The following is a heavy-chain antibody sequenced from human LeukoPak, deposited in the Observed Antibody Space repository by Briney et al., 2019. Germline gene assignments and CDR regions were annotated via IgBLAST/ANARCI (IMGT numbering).Heavy chain of an antibody. V-gene: IGHV3-23*01. CDR3: AKDRCSGGSCYFDY. J-gene: IGHJ4*02. CDR2: ISGSGGST. Sequence: GGSLRLSCAASGFTFSSYAMSWVRQAPGKGLEWVSAISGSGGSTYYADSVKGRFTISRDNSKNTLYLQTNSLRAEDTAVYYCAKDRCSGGSCYFDYWGQGTLVTVSS. D-gene: IGHD2-15*01. CDR1: GFTFSSYA.